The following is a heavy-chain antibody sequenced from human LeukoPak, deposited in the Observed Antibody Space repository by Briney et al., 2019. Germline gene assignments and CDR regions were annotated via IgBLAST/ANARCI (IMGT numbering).Heavy chain of an antibody. CDR1: GGTFSGYA. D-gene: IGHD6-13*01. J-gene: IGHJ4*02. CDR3: ARDRYSEQSQRYYFDY. CDR2: INPNSGGT. Sequence: ASVKVSCKASGGTFSGYAISWVRQAPGQGLEWMGWINPNSGGTNYAQKFQGRVTMTRDTSTSTAYMELRSLRSDGTAVYYCARDRYSEQSQRYYFDYWGQGTLVTVSS. V-gene: IGHV1-2*02.